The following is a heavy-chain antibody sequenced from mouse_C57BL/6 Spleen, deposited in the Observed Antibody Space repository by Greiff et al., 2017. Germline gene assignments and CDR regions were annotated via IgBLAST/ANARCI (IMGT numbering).Heavy chain of an antibody. V-gene: IGHV1-82*01. D-gene: IGHD3-3*01. Sequence: QVQLQQSGPELVKPGASVKISCKASGYAFSSSWMNWVKQRPGKGLEWIGRIYPGDGDTNYNGKFKGKATLTADKSSSTAYMQLSSLTSEDSAVYFCGRGRRDGGYYLGCWGQGTTLTVSS. CDR2: IYPGDGDT. CDR1: GYAFSSSW. CDR3: GRGRRDGGYYLGC. J-gene: IGHJ2*01.